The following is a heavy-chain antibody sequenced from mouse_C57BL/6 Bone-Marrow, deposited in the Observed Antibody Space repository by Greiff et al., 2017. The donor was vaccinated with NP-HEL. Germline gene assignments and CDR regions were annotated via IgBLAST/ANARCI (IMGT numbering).Heavy chain of an antibody. CDR3: ARKNYDYPYWYFDV. CDR2: IWSGGST. D-gene: IGHD2-4*01. J-gene: IGHJ1*03. V-gene: IGHV2-2*01. Sequence: QVQLQQSGPGLVQPSQSLSITCTVSGFSLTSYGVHWVRQSPGKGLEWLGVIWSGGSTDYNAAFISRLSISKDNSKSQVFFKMNSLQADDTAIYYCARKNYDYPYWYFDVWGTGTTVTVSS. CDR1: GFSLTSYG.